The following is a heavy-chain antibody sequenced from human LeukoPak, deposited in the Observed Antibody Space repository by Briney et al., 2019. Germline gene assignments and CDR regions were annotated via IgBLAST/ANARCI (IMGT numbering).Heavy chain of an antibody. CDR1: GFTFSSYA. Sequence: GGSLRLSCAASGFTFSSYAMSWVRQAPGKGLEWVSAISGSGGRTDYADSVKGRFTISGDNSKNSLYLQMISLRAEDTALYYCAKPATYYDILTGYDYWGQGTLVTVSS. CDR2: ISGSGGRT. J-gene: IGHJ4*02. V-gene: IGHV3-23*01. D-gene: IGHD3-9*01. CDR3: AKPATYYDILTGYDY.